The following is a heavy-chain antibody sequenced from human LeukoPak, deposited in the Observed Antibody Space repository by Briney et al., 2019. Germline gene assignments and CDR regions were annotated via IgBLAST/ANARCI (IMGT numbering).Heavy chain of an antibody. D-gene: IGHD5-18*01. CDR1: GFTFTSYD. CDR2: MNPDSGNT. V-gene: IGHV1-8*01. Sequence: ASVKVSCKASGFTFTSYDIYWVRQATGQGLEWMGWMNPDSGNTAYAQKFQGRVTITRDTSASTAYMELSSLTSEDTALYYCARGDNYGPYDYWGQGTLVTVSS. CDR3: ARGDNYGPYDY. J-gene: IGHJ4*02.